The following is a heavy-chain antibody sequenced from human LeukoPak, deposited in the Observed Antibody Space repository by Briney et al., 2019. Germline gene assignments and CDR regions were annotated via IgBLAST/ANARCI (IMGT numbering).Heavy chain of an antibody. CDR3: ARYCTFRTCSGTKFDS. Sequence: GGSLRLSCAASGFTFSSYWMSWVRQAPGKGLEWVANIKQDGSEKYYVDSVKGRFTISRDNAKNSLYLQMNSLRAEDSAVYYCARYCTFRTCSGTKFDSWGQGTLVTVSS. CDR2: IKQDGSEK. J-gene: IGHJ4*02. D-gene: IGHD1-1*01. V-gene: IGHV3-7*01. CDR1: GFTFSSYW.